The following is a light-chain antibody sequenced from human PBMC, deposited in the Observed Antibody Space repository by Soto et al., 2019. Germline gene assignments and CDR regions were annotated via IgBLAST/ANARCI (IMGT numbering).Light chain of an antibody. CDR1: QSVLYSSNNKNY. Sequence: LLTQSPDSLSVSLGERASINCKSSQSVLYSSNNKNYLAWYQQKPGQPPKLLIYWASTRESGVPDRFSGSGSGTDFTLTISSLQAEDVAVYYCQQYYSTPHTFGGGTKVDI. J-gene: IGKJ4*01. CDR2: WAS. V-gene: IGKV4-1*01. CDR3: QQYYSTPHT.